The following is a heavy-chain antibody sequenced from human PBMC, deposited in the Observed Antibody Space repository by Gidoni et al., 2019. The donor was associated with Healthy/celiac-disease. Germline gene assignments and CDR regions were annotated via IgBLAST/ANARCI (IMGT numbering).Heavy chain of an antibody. J-gene: IGHJ4*02. V-gene: IGHV3-15*01. CDR2: IKSKTDGGTT. D-gene: IGHD6-19*01. Sequence: SCAASGFTFSNAWMSWVRQAPGKGLEWVGRIKSKTDGGTTDYAAPVKGRFTISRDDSKNTLYLQMNSLKTEDTAVYYCTTGGKREIQWPFDYWGQGTLVTVSS. CDR3: TTGGKREIQWPFDY. CDR1: GFTFSNAW.